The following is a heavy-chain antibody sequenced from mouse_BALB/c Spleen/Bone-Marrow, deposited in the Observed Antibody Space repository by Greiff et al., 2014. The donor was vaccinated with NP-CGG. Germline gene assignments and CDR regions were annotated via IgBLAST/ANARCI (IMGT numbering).Heavy chain of an antibody. V-gene: IGHV1-18*01. CDR1: GYSFTGYT. D-gene: IGHD2-4*01. CDR3: ARRDYGGYFDL. Sequence: LKESGASMKISCKASGYSFTGYTMNWVKQSHGKNLEWIGLINPYNGGTTYNQKFKGKATLTVDKSSSTAYMELLSLTSEDSAVYYCARRDYGGYFDLWGAGTTVTVSS. J-gene: IGHJ1*01. CDR2: INPYNGGT.